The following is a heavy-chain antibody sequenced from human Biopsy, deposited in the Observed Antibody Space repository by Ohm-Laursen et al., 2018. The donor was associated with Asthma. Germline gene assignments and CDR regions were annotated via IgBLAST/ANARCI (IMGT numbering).Heavy chain of an antibody. J-gene: IGHJ4*02. CDR2: IATDGTNR. Sequence: PLRLSCTASGFTLSSYSMHWVRQAPGRGPEYVAFIATDGTNRFYADSVKGRFTVSRDNPKRTLYLHMIAVRAEDTGVYYCVKDHSAGFHYFDAWGQGARVTVSS. D-gene: IGHD2/OR15-2a*01. V-gene: IGHV3-64D*08. CDR3: VKDHSAGFHYFDA. CDR1: GFTLSSYS.